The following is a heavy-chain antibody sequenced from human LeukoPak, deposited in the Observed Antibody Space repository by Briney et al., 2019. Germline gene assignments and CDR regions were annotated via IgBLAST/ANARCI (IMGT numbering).Heavy chain of an antibody. CDR2: IYHSGST. V-gene: IGHV4-59*01. D-gene: IGHD3-22*01. Sequence: PSETLSLTCTVSGGSISSYYWSWIRRPPGKGLEWIGYIYHSGSTNYNPSLKSRVTISVDTSKNQFSLKLSSVTAADTAVYYCARSRGLYYYDSSGYYHGYYFDYWGQGTLVTVSS. J-gene: IGHJ4*02. CDR3: ARSRGLYYYDSSGYYHGYYFDY. CDR1: GGSISSYY.